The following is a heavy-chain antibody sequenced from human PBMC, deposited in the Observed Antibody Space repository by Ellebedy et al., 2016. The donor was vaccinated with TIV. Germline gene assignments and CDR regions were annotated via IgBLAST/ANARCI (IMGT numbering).Heavy chain of an antibody. CDR3: ARSDPYYYDTSGYFVY. Sequence: GGSLRLXXTASGFTFGNYGMHWVRQAPGKGLEWVAGISYGGDIQYYPDSVKGRLIISRDNSKSTLFLQMNSLRPEDTAIYYCARSDPYYYDTSGYFVYWGQGTLVTVSS. CDR1: GFTFGNYG. V-gene: IGHV3-30*03. D-gene: IGHD3-22*01. CDR2: ISYGGDIQ. J-gene: IGHJ4*02.